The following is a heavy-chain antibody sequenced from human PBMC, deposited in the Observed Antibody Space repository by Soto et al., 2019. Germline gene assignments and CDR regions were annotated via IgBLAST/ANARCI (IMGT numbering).Heavy chain of an antibody. J-gene: IGHJ2*01. CDR2: ISPDGSDK. CDR3: ARARIDL. V-gene: IGHV3-7*01. Sequence: EVHLVESGGGLVQPGGSLRLSCAASGFSFSSYWMTWVRQAPGKGLGWVANISPDGSDKYYVDSVKGRFTISRDHVKNSLYLQVNSLRVDDTALYYCARARIDLWGRGTLVTVSS. CDR1: GFSFSSYW.